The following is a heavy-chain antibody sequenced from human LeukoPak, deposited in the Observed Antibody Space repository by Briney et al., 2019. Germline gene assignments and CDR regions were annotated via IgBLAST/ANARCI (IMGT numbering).Heavy chain of an antibody. CDR1: GGSFSGYY. J-gene: IGHJ4*02. Sequence: PSETLSPTCAVYGGSFSGYYWSWIRQPPGKGLEWIGEINHSGSTNYNPSLKSRVTISVDTSKNQFSLKLSSVTAADTAVYYCARHVVDTAMVYTIDYWGQGTLVTVSS. V-gene: IGHV4-34*01. D-gene: IGHD5-18*01. CDR2: INHSGST. CDR3: ARHVVDTAMVYTIDY.